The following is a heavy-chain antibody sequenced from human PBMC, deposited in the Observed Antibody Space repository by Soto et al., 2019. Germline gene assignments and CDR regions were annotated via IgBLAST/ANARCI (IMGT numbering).Heavy chain of an antibody. CDR3: VRRMASPDQ. J-gene: IGHJ4*02. D-gene: IGHD2-15*01. V-gene: IGHV3-48*03. CDR2: ITSGGRSI. Sequence: GGSLILSCTASGFTFSDYEMNWVRQAPGKGLEWVSYITSGGRSIYYADSVKGRFIISRDNAENSLYLQMNSLRPEDTAVYYCVRRMASPDQWGQGTLVTVSS. CDR1: GFTFSDYE.